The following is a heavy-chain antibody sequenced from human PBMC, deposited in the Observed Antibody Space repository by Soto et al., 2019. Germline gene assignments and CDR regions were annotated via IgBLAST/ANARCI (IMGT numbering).Heavy chain of an antibody. CDR3: ARLTISRYYYCMDV. J-gene: IGHJ6*03. Sequence: EVQLVESGGGLVQPGGSLRLSCAASGFTVSSNYMSWVRQAPGKGLEWVSVIYSGGSTYYADSVKGRCTISRDNSTNTLYLQMNSPRAEDTAVYYCARLTISRYYYCMDVWGKGTTITVSS. CDR2: IYSGGST. D-gene: IGHD3-3*01. CDR1: GFTVSSNY. V-gene: IGHV3-66*01.